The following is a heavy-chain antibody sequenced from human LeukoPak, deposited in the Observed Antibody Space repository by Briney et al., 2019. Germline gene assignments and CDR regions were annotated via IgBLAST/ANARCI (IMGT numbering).Heavy chain of an antibody. J-gene: IGHJ4*02. CDR2: IKQDGSEK. V-gene: IGHV3-7*01. CDR3: VRSLEKFGTRDY. CDR1: VFIFGAYW. D-gene: IGHD3-10*01. Sequence: GGSLRPSCAASVFIFGAYWMTWLPQAPGKGLEWVANIKQDGSEKYYIDSVKGRFTISRDNAKKSLFLKMNSLTDEDTALYYCVRSLEKFGTRDYWGKGTMVTVSS.